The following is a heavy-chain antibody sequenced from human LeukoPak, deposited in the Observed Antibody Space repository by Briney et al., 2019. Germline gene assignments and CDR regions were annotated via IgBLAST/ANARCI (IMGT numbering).Heavy chain of an antibody. J-gene: IGHJ3*02. V-gene: IGHV4-38-2*02. CDR2: IFHSGST. CDR3: ARWDPWLLPRSSHDAFDI. D-gene: IGHD3-22*01. CDR1: GYSLTSGYY. Sequence: PSETLSLTCTVSGYSLTSGYYWGWIRQPPGKGLEWVASIFHSGSTFYNPSVKSRVTISVDTSKNQFFLKPSSVTAADTAVYYCARWDPWLLPRSSHDAFDIWGQGTMVTVSS.